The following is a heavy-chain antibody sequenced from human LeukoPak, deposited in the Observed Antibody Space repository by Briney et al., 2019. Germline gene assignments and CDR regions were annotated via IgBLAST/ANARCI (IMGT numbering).Heavy chain of an antibody. CDR2: INPNSGGT. J-gene: IGHJ3*02. Sequence: ASVKVSCKASGYTFTGYYMHWVRQAPGQGLDWMGWINPNSGGTNYAQKFQGRVTMTRDTSISTAYMELSRLRSDDTAVYYCARSYSGYDEDAFDIWGQGTMVTVSS. D-gene: IGHD5-12*01. CDR1: GYTFTGYY. V-gene: IGHV1-2*02. CDR3: ARSYSGYDEDAFDI.